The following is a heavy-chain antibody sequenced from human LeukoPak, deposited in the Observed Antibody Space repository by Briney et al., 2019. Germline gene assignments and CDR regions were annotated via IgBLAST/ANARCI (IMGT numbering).Heavy chain of an antibody. D-gene: IGHD3-3*01. Sequence: GGSLRLSCAASGFTFISYAMSWVRQAPGKGLECVSGISVGDGSTYYADSVKERFTIYRDNSKNTIYLQMNRLRDEDTAVYYCAKHYTNSYYYYYMDVWGKGTTITVSS. CDR2: ISVGDGST. V-gene: IGHV3-23*01. J-gene: IGHJ6*03. CDR3: AKHYTNSYYYYYMDV. CDR1: GFTFISYA.